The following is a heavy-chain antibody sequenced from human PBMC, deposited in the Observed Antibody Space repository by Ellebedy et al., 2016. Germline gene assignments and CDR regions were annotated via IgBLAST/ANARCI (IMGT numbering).Heavy chain of an antibody. CDR1: GFTFSSYW. CDR2: LNSDETSL. D-gene: IGHD3-22*01. CDR3: ARAVSNYYDSSGSGY. J-gene: IGHJ4*02. Sequence: GESLKISXAASGFTFSSYWMHWVRQAPGKGLVWVSRLNSDETSLSYADSVQGRFTISRDNAKNTLYLQMNSLRAEDTAVYYCARAVSNYYDSSGSGYWGQGTLVTVSS. V-gene: IGHV3-74*01.